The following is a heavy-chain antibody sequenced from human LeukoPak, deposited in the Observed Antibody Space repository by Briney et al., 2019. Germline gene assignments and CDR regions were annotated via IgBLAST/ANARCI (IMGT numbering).Heavy chain of an antibody. J-gene: IGHJ1*01. D-gene: IGHD2-2*01. CDR2: INSGSYT. Sequence: PGGSLRPSCAASGFTFSDYYMSWIRQAPGKGLEWVSYINSGSYTNYADSVKGRFTISRDNAKNSLYLQMNSLRAEDTAVYYCARDFGMSIVVVPAVSAEYFQHWGQGTLVTVSS. CDR1: GFTFSDYY. CDR3: ARDFGMSIVVVPAVSAEYFQH. V-gene: IGHV3-11*05.